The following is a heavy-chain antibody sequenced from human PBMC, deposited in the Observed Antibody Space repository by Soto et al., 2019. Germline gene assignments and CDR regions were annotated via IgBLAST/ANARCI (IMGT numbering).Heavy chain of an antibody. D-gene: IGHD4-17*01. V-gene: IGHV1-18*01. Sequence: AQQDKGKGLEWMGWISAYNGNTNYAQKLQGRVPMTTDTSTSTAYMELRSLRSDDTAVYYCARDGEDDYGGIGGFDPWAQRTLVTVSS. CDR3: ARDGEDDYGGIGGFDP. J-gene: IGHJ5*02. CDR2: ISAYNGNT.